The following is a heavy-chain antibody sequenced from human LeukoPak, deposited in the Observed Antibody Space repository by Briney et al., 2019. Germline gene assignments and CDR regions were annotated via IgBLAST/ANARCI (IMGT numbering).Heavy chain of an antibody. V-gene: IGHV1-18*01. D-gene: IGHD1-26*01. CDR1: GDTFSSDG. Sequence: ASVKVSCKPSGDTFSSDGFGWVRQAPGQGLEWMGWISSYSGDTNYAQKFQGRITMTTDPSTSSAYMEMKNLRFDDTAVYYCARVSGTYDVYYFYMDVWGKGTTVIVSS. J-gene: IGHJ6*03. CDR3: ARVSGTYDVYYFYMDV. CDR2: ISSYSGDT.